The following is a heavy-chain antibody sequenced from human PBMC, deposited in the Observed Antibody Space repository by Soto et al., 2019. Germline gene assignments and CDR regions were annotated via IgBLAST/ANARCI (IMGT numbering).Heavy chain of an antibody. J-gene: IGHJ4*02. V-gene: IGHV3-23*01. CDR2: ISGSGGTT. CDR1: GFTFSNYD. CDR3: AKRLDTFDF. D-gene: IGHD4-17*01. Sequence: GSLRLSCAASGFTFSNYDMSWVRQAPGKGLEWVSGISGSGGTTYYADSVKGRFTISRDNSKNTLYLQMNSLRAEDTAVYYCAKRLDTFDFWGQGTLVTVSS.